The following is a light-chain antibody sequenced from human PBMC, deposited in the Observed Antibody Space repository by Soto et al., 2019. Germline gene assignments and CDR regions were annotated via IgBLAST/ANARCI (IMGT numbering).Light chain of an antibody. CDR1: QSVSSK. J-gene: IGKJ3*01. Sequence: ELVVTQSPATLSVSPGERATLSCRASQSVSSKIAWYQQKPGQAPRLLIYGASTRATDIPARFSGSGSGTEFTLTISSLQSEDFAVYYCQQYNNWPPGFTFGPGTKVDLK. V-gene: IGKV3-15*01. CDR3: QQYNNWPPGFT. CDR2: GAS.